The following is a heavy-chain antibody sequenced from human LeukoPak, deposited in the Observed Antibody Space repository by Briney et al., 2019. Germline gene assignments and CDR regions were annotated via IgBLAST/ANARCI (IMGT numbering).Heavy chain of an antibody. CDR2: IKQDGSEK. J-gene: IGHJ4*02. V-gene: IGHV3-7*01. CDR3: ARDMGYYDSSGLSY. Sequence: GGSLRLSCAASRFTFSSYWMSWVRQAPGKGLEWVANIKQDGSEKYYVDSVKGRFTISRDNAKNSLYLQMNSLRAEDTAVYYCARDMGYYDSSGLSYWGQGTLVTVSS. CDR1: RFTFSSYW. D-gene: IGHD3-22*01.